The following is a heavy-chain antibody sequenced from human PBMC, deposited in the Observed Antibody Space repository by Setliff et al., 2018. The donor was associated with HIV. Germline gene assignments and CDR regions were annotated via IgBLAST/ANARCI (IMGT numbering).Heavy chain of an antibody. J-gene: IGHJ5*02. CDR2: IYTSGST. CDR1: GGSISSGSYY. Sequence: PSETLSLTCTVSGGSISSGSYYWSWIRQPAGKGLEWIGHIYTSGSTYYNPSLKSRVTIALDTSKNQFSLNLTSVTAADTAVYYCASRIYYYDSNNFLREEGFDPWGQGTLVTVSS. D-gene: IGHD3-22*01. V-gene: IGHV4-61*09. CDR3: ASRIYYYDSNNFLREEGFDP.